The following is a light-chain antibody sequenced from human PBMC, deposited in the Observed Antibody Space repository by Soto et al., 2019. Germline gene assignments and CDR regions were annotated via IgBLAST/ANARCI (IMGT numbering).Light chain of an antibody. CDR3: QQYYTSPTWT. CDR2: WAS. J-gene: IGKJ1*01. Sequence: DIVMTQSPDSLAVSLGERATINCKSSQSVFYSSNNKNYLAWYQQKPGQPPKLLIYWASTRESGVPDRFSGSGSGTDFTLTISSLQAEDVAVYHCQQYYTSPTWTF. CDR1: QSVFYSSNNKNY. V-gene: IGKV4-1*01.